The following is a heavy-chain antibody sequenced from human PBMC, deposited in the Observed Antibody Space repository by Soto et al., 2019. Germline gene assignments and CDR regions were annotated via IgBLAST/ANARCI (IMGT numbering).Heavy chain of an antibody. J-gene: IGHJ3*02. D-gene: IGHD3-16*01. CDR2: IYWADDR. CDR1: GFSLSTSRVG. V-gene: IGHV2-5*02. Sequence: SGPTLVNPTQTLTLTCSFSGFSLSTSRVGVAWIRQPPGKALEWLAIIYWADDRRYSPSLKTRLAINKDTSKNQVVLTMTNLDPGDTATYYCAHIMITWGWVSALDAVDMWRQGTMVTVSS. CDR3: AHIMITWGWVSALDAVDM.